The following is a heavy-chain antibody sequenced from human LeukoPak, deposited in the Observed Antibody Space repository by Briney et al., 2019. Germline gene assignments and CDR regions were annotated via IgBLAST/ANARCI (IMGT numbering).Heavy chain of an antibody. CDR3: ARVRSSSSPDYYYSGLDV. V-gene: IGHV1-18*01. J-gene: IGHJ6*02. CDR2: ITAYNGNT. D-gene: IGHD6-6*01. Sequence: ASVKVSCKASGYTFSNYHIGWVRHAPGQGLVWMGCITAYNGNTKYAQNLQGRVTMTTDTSTSTAYMELRSLRPDDTAVYYCARVRSSSSPDYYYSGLDVWGQGTTVTVSS. CDR1: GYTFSNYH.